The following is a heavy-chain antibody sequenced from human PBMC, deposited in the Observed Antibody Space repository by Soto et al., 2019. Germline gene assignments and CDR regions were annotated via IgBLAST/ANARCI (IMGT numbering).Heavy chain of an antibody. CDR1: GGSISSGDYY. J-gene: IGHJ4*02. Sequence: TLSLTCTVSGGSISSGDYYWSWIRQPPGKGLEWIWYIYYTGSTYYNPSLQSRLTISVDTSKKQFSLKLTSVNAADTAVYFGDRDQKGPLDYWGQGTLVTVSS. CDR3: DRDQKGPLDY. V-gene: IGHV4-30-4*01. CDR2: IYYTGST.